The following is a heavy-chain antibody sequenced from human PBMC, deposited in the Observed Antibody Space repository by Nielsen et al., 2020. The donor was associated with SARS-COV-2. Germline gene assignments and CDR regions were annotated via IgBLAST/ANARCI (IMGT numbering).Heavy chain of an antibody. Sequence: GESLKISCAASGFIFRSYWMTWVRQAPGKGLEWVANIDQEGTERSYVDSVKGRFTISRDNAQNSLHLQMNSLRAEDTAVYYCASLGGSSWYFDYWGQGTLVTVSS. CDR2: IDQEGTER. D-gene: IGHD6-13*01. CDR3: ASLGGSSWYFDY. J-gene: IGHJ4*02. V-gene: IGHV3-7*03. CDR1: GFIFRSYW.